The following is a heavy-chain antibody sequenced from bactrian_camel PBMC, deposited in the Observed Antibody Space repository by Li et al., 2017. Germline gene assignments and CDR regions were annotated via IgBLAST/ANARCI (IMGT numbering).Heavy chain of an antibody. Sequence: HVQLVESGGGSVQAGGSLRLSCTASGFTFDDSDMGWYRQAPGKEREGVATIGSDMITTYADSGKGRFTISRDNAKNTLYLQMNSLKPEDTAMYYCAADPLHGYCAVADSIYWGQGTQVTVS. D-gene: IGHD3*01. CDR3: AADPLHGYCAVADSIY. V-gene: IGHV3S63*01. J-gene: IGHJ4*01. CDR1: GFTFDDSD. CDR2: TIGSDMIT.